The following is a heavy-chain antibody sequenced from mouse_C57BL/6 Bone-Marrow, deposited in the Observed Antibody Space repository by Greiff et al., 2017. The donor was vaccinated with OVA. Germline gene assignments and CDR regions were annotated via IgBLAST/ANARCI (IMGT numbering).Heavy chain of an antibody. CDR3: TNFITTGDYAMDY. J-gene: IGHJ4*01. Sequence: VQLQQSGTVLARPGASVKMSCKTSGYTFTSYWMHWVNQRPGQGLEWIGAIYPGNSDTSYNQKVKGKAKLTAVTSSSTAYMELSSLTNEDSAVYYCTNFITTGDYAMDYWGQGTSVTVSS. V-gene: IGHV1-5*01. CDR2: IYPGNSDT. CDR1: GYTFTSYW. D-gene: IGHD1-1*01.